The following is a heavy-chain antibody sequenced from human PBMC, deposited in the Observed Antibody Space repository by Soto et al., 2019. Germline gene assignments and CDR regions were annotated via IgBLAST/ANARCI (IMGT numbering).Heavy chain of an antibody. CDR1: GYTFTGYY. Sequence: ASVKVSCKASGYTFTGYYMHWVRQAPGQGLEWMGWINPNSGGTNYAQKFQGRVTMTRDTSISTAYMELSRLRSDDTAVYYCARVLSVGATPPPGYYRGQGTLVTVSS. J-gene: IGHJ4*02. V-gene: IGHV1-2*02. D-gene: IGHD1-26*01. CDR3: ARVLSVGATPPPGYY. CDR2: INPNSGGT.